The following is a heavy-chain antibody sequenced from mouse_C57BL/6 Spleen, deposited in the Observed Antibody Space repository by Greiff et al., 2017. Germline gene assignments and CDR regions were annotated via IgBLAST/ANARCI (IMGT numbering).Heavy chain of an antibody. CDR3: AKGQTGIDY. V-gene: IGHV2-5*01. Sequence: VQLQQSGPGLVQPSQSLSITCTVSGFSLTSYGVHWVRQSPGKGLEWLGVIWRGGSTDYNAAFMSRLSITKEKAKSQVFFKMNSLQADDNAIYYCAKGQTGIDYWGQGTTLTVSS. J-gene: IGHJ2*01. CDR1: GFSLTSYG. D-gene: IGHD1-3*01. CDR2: IWRGGST.